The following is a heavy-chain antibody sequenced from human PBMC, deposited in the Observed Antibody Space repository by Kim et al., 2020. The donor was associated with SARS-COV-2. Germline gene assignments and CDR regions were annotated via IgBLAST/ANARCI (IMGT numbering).Heavy chain of an antibody. CDR3: ARDRAGEWLRSDLSWFDP. J-gene: IGHJ5*02. D-gene: IGHD5-12*01. CDR1: GGTFSSYT. V-gene: IGHV1-69*04. CDR2: IIPILGIA. Sequence: SVKVSCKASGGTFSSYTISWVRQAPGQGLEWMGRIIPILGIANYAQKFQGRVTITADKSTSTAYMELSSLRSEDTAVYYCARDRAGEWLRSDLSWFDPWGQGTLVTVSS.